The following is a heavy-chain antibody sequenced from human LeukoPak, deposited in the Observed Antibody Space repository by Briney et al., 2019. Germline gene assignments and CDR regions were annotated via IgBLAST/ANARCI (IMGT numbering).Heavy chain of an antibody. Sequence: GASVKVSCTASGYTFTGNYIHWVRQAPGQGLEFMGWINPNSGDTKYAPKFQGRVTMTRDTSISTAYMELSSLTSDDTALYYCARDVRRDGYNQWGQGALVTVSS. D-gene: IGHD5-24*01. J-gene: IGHJ4*02. CDR2: INPNSGDT. CDR3: ARDVRRDGYNQ. V-gene: IGHV1-2*02. CDR1: GYTFTGNY.